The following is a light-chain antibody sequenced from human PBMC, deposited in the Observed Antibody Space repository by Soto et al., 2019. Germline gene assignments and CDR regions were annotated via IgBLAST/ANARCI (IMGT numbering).Light chain of an antibody. J-gene: IGLJ2*01. CDR2: LEGSGSY. CDR3: ETWDSNSVV. CDR1: SGHSSYI. V-gene: IGLV4-60*02. Sequence: QLVLTQSSSASASLGSSVKLTCTLSSGHSSYIIAWHQQQPGKAPRYLMKLEGSGSYNKGSEVPDRFSGSSSGADRYLTISNLQFEDEADYYCETWDSNSVVFGGGTQLTVL.